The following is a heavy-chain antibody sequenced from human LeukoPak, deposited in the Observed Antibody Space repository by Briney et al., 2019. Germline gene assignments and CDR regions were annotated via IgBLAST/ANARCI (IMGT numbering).Heavy chain of an antibody. CDR2: ISGGST. V-gene: IGHV3-38-3*01. J-gene: IGHJ5*02. D-gene: IGHD2-8*02. CDR3: KKRSYLVLVRAFDP. CDR1: GFTFSSNE. Sequence: PGGSLSLSCAASGFTFSSNEMSWVRQAPGKGLEWVSSISGGSTYYAGSRKGRFTISRDNSKNTLHLQMNSLRAEDTAVYYGKKRSYLVLVRAFDPWGQGTLVTVSS.